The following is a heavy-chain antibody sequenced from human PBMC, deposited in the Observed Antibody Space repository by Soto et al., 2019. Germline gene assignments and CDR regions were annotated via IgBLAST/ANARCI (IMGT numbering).Heavy chain of an antibody. Sequence: PGGSLRLSCAASGFTFSSYGMHWVRQAPGKGLEWVAVIWYDGSNKYYADSVKGRFTISRDNSKNTLYLQMNSLRAEDTAVYYCARDEGYGDYGLEYWGQGTLVTVSS. J-gene: IGHJ4*02. V-gene: IGHV3-33*08. CDR3: ARDEGYGDYGLEY. CDR1: GFTFSSYG. D-gene: IGHD4-17*01. CDR2: IWYDGSNK.